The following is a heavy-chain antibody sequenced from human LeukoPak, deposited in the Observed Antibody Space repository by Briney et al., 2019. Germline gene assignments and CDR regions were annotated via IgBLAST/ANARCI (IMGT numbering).Heavy chain of an antibody. CDR1: GGSVSSSSSY. Sequence: PSETLSLTCTVSGGSVSSSSSYWSWIRQPPGKGLEWFGYIYYSGSTNYNPSLKSRVTISVDTSKNQFSLKLTSVTAADTAVYYCARGRPVTGSFYFDYWGQGTLVTVSS. J-gene: IGHJ4*02. CDR3: ARGRPVTGSFYFDY. CDR2: IYYSGST. D-gene: IGHD1-26*01. V-gene: IGHV4-61*01.